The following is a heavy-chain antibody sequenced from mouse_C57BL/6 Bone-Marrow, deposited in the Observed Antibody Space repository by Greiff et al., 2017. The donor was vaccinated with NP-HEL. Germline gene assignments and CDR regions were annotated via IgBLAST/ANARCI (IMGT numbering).Heavy chain of an antibody. V-gene: IGHV14-4*01. Sequence: VPLQPSGAGLLRPGASVQLSCPPSGFNIKDDYMHWVKPRPEQGLGWVGWSVPETGDTEYASKFQGKATITADTSSNTAYLQLSSLTSEDTAVYYCTPIYYYGSSPAWFADWGQGTLVTVSA. CDR3: TPIYYYGSSPAWFAD. CDR2: SVPETGDT. D-gene: IGHD1-1*01. CDR1: GFNIKDDY. J-gene: IGHJ3*01.